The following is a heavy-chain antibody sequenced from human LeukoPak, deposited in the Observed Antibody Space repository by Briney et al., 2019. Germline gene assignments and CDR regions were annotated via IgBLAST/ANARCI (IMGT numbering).Heavy chain of an antibody. V-gene: IGHV4-61*02. CDR3: ARSAYQLLDY. D-gene: IGHD2-2*01. CDR1: GGSISSGSYY. Sequence: PSETLSLTCTVSGGSISSGSYYWSWIRQPAGKGLEWIGRICTSGSTNYNPSLTSRVTISVDTSKNQFSLKLGSVTAADTAVYYCARSAYQLLDYWGQGTLVTVSS. CDR2: ICTSGST. J-gene: IGHJ4*02.